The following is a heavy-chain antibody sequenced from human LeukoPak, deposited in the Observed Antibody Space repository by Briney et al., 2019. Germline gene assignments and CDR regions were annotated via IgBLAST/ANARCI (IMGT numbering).Heavy chain of an antibody. D-gene: IGHD3-22*01. CDR3: ARQLRYYYDSSGEGAQHAFDI. CDR2: IYHSGRT. J-gene: IGHJ3*02. CDR1: GYSISSGYY. V-gene: IGHV4-38-2*02. Sequence: SETLSLTCTVSGYSISSGYYWGWIRQPPGKGLEWIGSIYHSGRTFYNPSLKSRVTISVDTSKNQFSLKLSSVTAADTAVYYCARQLRYYYDSSGEGAQHAFDIWGQGTMVTVSS.